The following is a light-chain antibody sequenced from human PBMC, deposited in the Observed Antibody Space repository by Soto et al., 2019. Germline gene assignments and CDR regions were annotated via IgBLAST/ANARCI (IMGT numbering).Light chain of an antibody. CDR3: QQLHSYPLT. Sequence: IQLTQSPSSLSASVGDRVTITCRASQGISSNLAWYQQKPGNVPKLLIYAASTLQSGVPSRFSGSGSGTDFTLTISSLQPEDVANYYCQQLHSYPLTFGGGTRVEIK. V-gene: IGKV1-9*01. CDR1: QGISSN. CDR2: AAS. J-gene: IGKJ4*01.